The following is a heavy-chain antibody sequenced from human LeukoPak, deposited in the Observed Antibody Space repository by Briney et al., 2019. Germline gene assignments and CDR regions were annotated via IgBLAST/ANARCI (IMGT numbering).Heavy chain of an antibody. D-gene: IGHD6-6*01. CDR2: IYYSGST. J-gene: IGHJ5*02. Sequence: RSSETLSLTCTVSGGSISSYYWSWIRQPPGKGLEWIGYIYYSGSTNYNPSLKSRVTISVDTSKNQFSLKLSSVTAADTAVYYCASYSMAARNWFDPWGQGTLVTVSS. V-gene: IGHV4-59*12. CDR3: ASYSMAARNWFDP. CDR1: GGSISSYY.